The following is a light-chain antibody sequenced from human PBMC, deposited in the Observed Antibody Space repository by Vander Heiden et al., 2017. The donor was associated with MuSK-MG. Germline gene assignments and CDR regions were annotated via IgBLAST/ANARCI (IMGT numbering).Light chain of an antibody. CDR2: DVS. Sequence: QSAVTDPAPVCGSPAQAITISCTGSSSDIGGYDYVSWYQQHPGKPPKLMIYDVSNRPSGVSNRFSGSKSGNTASLTISGVQAEDEADYYCSSHTISRDRCVFGGGTKVTVL. CDR3: SSHTISRDRCV. J-gene: IGLJ3*02. V-gene: IGLV2-14*03. CDR1: SSDIGGYDY.